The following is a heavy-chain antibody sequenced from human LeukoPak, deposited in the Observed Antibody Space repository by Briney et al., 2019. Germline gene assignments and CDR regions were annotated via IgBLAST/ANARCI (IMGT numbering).Heavy chain of an antibody. Sequence: PSETLSLTCAVYGGSFSGYYWSWIRQPPGKGLEWIGEINHSGSTNYNPSLKSRVTISVDTSKNQFSLKLSSVTAADTAVYYCARQYSSGWYGVQNNWFDPWGQGTLVTVSS. D-gene: IGHD6-19*01. CDR2: INHSGST. CDR3: ARQYSSGWYGVQNNWFDP. CDR1: GGSFSGYY. J-gene: IGHJ5*02. V-gene: IGHV4-34*01.